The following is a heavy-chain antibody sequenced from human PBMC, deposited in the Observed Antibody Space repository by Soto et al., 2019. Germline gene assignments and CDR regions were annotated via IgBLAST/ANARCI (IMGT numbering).Heavy chain of an antibody. J-gene: IGHJ4*02. CDR1: GYTFTSYG. CDR2: ISAYNGNT. Sequence: QVQLVQSGAEVKKPGASVKVSCKASGYTFTSYGISWVRQAPGQGLEWMGRISAYNGNTNYAQKLQGRVTMTTDTPTRTASMELRSLSSDDTAVYYSPRDFLITRTIDYWGQGTLVTLSS. D-gene: IGHD1-20*01. V-gene: IGHV1-18*01. CDR3: PRDFLITRTIDY.